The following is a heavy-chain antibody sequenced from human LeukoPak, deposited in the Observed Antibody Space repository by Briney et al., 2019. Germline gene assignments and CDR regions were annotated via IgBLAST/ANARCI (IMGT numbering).Heavy chain of an antibody. Sequence: PSETLSLTCTVSGGSISSYYWSWIRQPAGKGLEWIGRIYTSGSTNYNPSLKSRVTMSVDTSKNQFSLKLSSVTAADTAVYYCARDIAAAGKEAFDIWGQGTMVTVSS. J-gene: IGHJ3*02. V-gene: IGHV4-4*07. CDR2: IYTSGST. CDR3: ARDIAAAGKEAFDI. D-gene: IGHD6-13*01. CDR1: GGSISSYY.